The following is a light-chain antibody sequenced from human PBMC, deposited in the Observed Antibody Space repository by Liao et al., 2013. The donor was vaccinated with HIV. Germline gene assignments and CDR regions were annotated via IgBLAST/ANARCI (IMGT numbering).Light chain of an antibody. J-gene: IGLJ2*01. V-gene: IGLV3-21*01. CDR1: NIGRKS. Sequence: SYELTQPPSVSVAPGKTARITCGGSNIGRKSVHWYQQKPGQAPVLVIYQDSKRPSGIPERFSGSNSGNTATLTISGTQAMDEADYYCQAWDSSSYVVFGGGTRLTVL. CDR3: QAWDSSSYVV. CDR2: QDS.